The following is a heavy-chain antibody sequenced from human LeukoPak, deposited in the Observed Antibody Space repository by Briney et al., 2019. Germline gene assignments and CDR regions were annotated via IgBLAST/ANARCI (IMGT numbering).Heavy chain of an antibody. J-gene: IGHJ6*02. D-gene: IGHD2-2*01. CDR2: IIPILGIA. V-gene: IGHV1-69*10. CDR3: ARVLVPAAPLYGMDV. CDR1: GGTFSSYA. Sequence: VKVSCKASGGTFSSYAISWVRQAPGQGLEWMGRIIPILGIANYAQKFQGRVTITADKSTSTAYMELSSLRSEDTAVYYCARVLVPAAPLYGMDVWGQGTTVTASS.